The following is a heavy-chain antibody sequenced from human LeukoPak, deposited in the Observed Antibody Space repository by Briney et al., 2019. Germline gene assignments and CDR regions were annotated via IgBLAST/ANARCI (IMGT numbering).Heavy chain of an antibody. Sequence: SVKVSCKASGGTFSSYAISWVRQAPGQGLEWMGGIIPIFGTANYAQKFQGRVAITADKSTSTAYMELSSLRSEDTAVYYCALLYSSGGTGPDDYWGQGTLVTVSS. V-gene: IGHV1-69*06. CDR3: ALLYSSGGTGPDDY. CDR1: GGTFSSYA. CDR2: IIPIFGTA. J-gene: IGHJ4*02. D-gene: IGHD6-19*01.